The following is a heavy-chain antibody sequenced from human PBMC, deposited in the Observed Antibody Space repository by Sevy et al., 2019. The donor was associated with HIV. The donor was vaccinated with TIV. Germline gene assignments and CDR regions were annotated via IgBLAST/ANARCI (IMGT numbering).Heavy chain of an antibody. CDR3: ARPGTTWGYYYYGMDV. J-gene: IGHJ6*02. Sequence: ASVKVSCKASGYTFTSYDINWVRQATGQGLGWMGWMNPNSGNTGYAQKFQGRVTMTRNTSISTAYMELSSLRSEDTAVYYCARPGTTWGYYYYGMDVWGHGTTVTVSS. CDR2: MNPNSGNT. CDR1: GYTFTSYD. V-gene: IGHV1-8*01. D-gene: IGHD1-7*01.